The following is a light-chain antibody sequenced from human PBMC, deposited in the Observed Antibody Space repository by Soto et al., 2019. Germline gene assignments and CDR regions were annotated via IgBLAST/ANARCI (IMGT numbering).Light chain of an antibody. J-gene: IGKJ2*01. CDR2: KA. Sequence: DIQMTQSPSTLSASVGDRVTITCRASQSISGWLAWYQQKPGKAPKLLIYKASSRFSGSGSGTEFALTISSLQPDDFATYYCQQYSTCSRTFGQGTKVDIK. CDR1: QSISGW. V-gene: IGKV1-5*03. CDR3: QQYSTCSRT.